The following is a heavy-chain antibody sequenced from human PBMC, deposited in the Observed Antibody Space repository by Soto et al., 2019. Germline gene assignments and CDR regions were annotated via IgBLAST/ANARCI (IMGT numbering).Heavy chain of an antibody. CDR1: GFSLNDYG. D-gene: IGHD3-22*01. CDR2: ISYDGRNK. CDR3: AKSNRGAYDTPDF. J-gene: IGHJ4*02. V-gene: IGHV3-30*18. Sequence: QVQLVESGGGVVQPGRPLRLSCAASGFSLNDYGMHWVRQPPGKGLEWVADISYDGRNKYYTDSVRGRFTISRDISKGTLYLQMNSLRPEDTAVYYCAKSNRGAYDTPDFWGQGTPVTVSP.